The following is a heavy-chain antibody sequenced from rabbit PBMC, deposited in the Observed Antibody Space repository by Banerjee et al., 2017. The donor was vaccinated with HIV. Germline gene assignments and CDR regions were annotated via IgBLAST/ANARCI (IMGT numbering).Heavy chain of an antibody. D-gene: IGHD2-1*01. V-gene: IGHV1S45*01. CDR1: GFDFSSYYM. CDR3: GGYDGDGDTHYFKL. Sequence: QQQLEESGGGLVQPGGSLTLSCKASGFDFSSYYMSWVRQAPGKGLEWIGTIYAGRGSTWYASWAKGRFTISKTSSTTVTLQMTSLTAADTATYFCGGYDGDGDTHYFKLWGPGTLVTV. J-gene: IGHJ4*01. CDR2: IYAGRGST.